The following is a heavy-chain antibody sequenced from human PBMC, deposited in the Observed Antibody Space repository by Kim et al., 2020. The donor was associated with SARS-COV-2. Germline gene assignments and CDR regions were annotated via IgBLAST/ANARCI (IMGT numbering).Heavy chain of an antibody. D-gene: IGHD2-21*01. J-gene: IGHJ4*02. CDR1: GGSISSSSYY. CDR3: ASLIVVVKTVDY. CDR2: IYYSGST. Sequence: SETLSLTCTVSGGSISSSSYYWGWIRQPPGKGLEWIGSIYYSGSTYYNPSLKSRVTISVDTSKNQFSLKLSSVTAADTAVYYCASLIVVVKTVDYWGQGTLVTVSS. V-gene: IGHV4-39*07.